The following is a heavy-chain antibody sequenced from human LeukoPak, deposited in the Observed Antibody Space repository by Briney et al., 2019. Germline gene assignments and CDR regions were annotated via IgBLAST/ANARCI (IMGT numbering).Heavy chain of an antibody. CDR3: AKDSSGSIDY. CDR1: GFIFGDYA. D-gene: IGHD3-3*01. V-gene: IGHV3-9*01. Sequence: GRSLRLSCAASGFIFGDYAMHWVRQAPVKGLEWVSSITKDSSNNMDYADSVKGRFSISRDNAKNSLYLQINNVRPEDTALYFCAKDSSGSIDYWGQGTLVTVSS. J-gene: IGHJ4*02. CDR2: ITKDSSNNM.